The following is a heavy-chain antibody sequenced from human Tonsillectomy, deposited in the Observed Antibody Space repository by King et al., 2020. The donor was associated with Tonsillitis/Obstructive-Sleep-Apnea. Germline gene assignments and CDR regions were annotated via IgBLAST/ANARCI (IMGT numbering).Heavy chain of an antibody. V-gene: IGHV3-48*02. J-gene: IGHJ3*02. CDR3: ARNHWNDPLLPFDI. CDR2: ISTTSSTI. D-gene: IGHD1-1*01. Sequence: VQLVESGGGLVQPGGSLRLSCAASGFTFSTYSMNWVRQAPGKGLEWVSYISTTSSTIYYADSVKGRFTIFRDNAKNSLYLQMNSLRDEDTAVYYCARNHWNDPLLPFDIWGQGKMVTVSS. CDR1: GFTFSTYS.